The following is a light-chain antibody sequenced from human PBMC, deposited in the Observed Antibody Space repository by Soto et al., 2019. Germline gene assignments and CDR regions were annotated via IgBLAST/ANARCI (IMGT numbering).Light chain of an antibody. V-gene: IGKV1-5*01. J-gene: IGKJ1*01. Sequence: DIQMTQSPSYVSASIGDRVTISCRSSQDISSYLNWYQQKPGKAPKLLIYDASSLESGVPSRFSGSGSGTEFTLTISSLQPDDFATYYCQQYNSWTWTFGQGTKVDNK. CDR3: QQYNSWTWT. CDR1: QDISSY. CDR2: DAS.